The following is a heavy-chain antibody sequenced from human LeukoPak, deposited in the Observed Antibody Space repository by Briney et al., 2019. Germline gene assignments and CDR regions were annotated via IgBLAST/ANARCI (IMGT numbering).Heavy chain of an antibody. D-gene: IGHD1-1*01. J-gene: IGHJ5*02. CDR3: ARDRLQLQS. V-gene: IGHV4-59*01. CDR1: GGSISNYY. CDR2: IYYTGNT. Sequence: PSETLSLTCTVSGGSISNYYWNWIRQPPGKGLEWIGYIYYTGNTNYSPSLKSRVTISVDTSKNQISLKLSSVTAADTAVYYCARDRLQLQSWGQGTLVTVSS.